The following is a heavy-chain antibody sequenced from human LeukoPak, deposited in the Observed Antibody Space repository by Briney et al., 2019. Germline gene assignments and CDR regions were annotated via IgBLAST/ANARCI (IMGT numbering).Heavy chain of an antibody. J-gene: IGHJ4*02. Sequence: GGSLRLSCAASGFTFSGHFMHWVRQAPGKGLEGVAFIRYDEINKYYADSVKGRFTISRDNSKNTLYLQMNSLRAEDTAVYYCAKDHRFGSTLDYWGQGTLVTVSS. CDR3: AKDHRFGSTLDY. CDR2: IRYDEINK. CDR1: GFTFSGHF. V-gene: IGHV3-30*02. D-gene: IGHD3-10*01.